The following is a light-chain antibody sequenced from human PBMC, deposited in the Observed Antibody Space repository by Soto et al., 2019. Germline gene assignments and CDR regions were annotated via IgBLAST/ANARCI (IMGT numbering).Light chain of an antibody. V-gene: IGLV2-23*02. CDR2: EVS. CDR1: SSDVGSSNL. J-gene: IGLJ1*01. CDR3: CSYAGSSTHV. Sequence: QSVLTQPASVSGSPGQSITFSCTGTSSDVGSSNLVSWYQQHPGKAPKLLIYEVSKRPSGVSNRFSGSKSGNTASLTISGFQAEDEADYYCCSYAGSSTHVFGTGTKFTVL.